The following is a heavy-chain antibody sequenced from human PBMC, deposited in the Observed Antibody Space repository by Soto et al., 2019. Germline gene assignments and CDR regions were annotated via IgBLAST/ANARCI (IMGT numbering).Heavy chain of an antibody. CDR1: GFTFSIYS. Sequence: EVQLVESGGGLVQPGGSLRLSCAASGFTFSIYSMNWVRQAPGKGLEWVSYITSDTLTINYTDSVKGRFTISRDNAKNSLYLQMNSLRDEDTAVYFCARSVEGHFDYWGQGTVVTVSS. CDR2: ITSDTLTI. CDR3: ARSVEGHFDY. D-gene: IGHD6-19*01. J-gene: IGHJ4*02. V-gene: IGHV3-48*02.